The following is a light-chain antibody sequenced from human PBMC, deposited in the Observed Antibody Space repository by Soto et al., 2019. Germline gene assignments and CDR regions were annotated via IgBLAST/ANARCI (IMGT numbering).Light chain of an antibody. CDR2: GAS. V-gene: IGKV3-15*01. CDR3: QQYNNWPPDRT. CDR1: QSVGSN. Sequence: EIVMTQSPATLSVSPGERATLSCRASQSVGSNLAWYQQKPGQAPRLLIYGASTRATGIPARFSGSGSETEFTLTISSLQSEDFAIYFCQQYNNWPPDRTFGQGTKAEIK. J-gene: IGKJ1*01.